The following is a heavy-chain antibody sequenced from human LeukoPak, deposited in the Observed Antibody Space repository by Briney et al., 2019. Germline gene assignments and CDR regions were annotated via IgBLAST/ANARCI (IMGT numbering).Heavy chain of an antibody. J-gene: IGHJ4*02. Sequence: SVKVSCKASGGTFSSYAISWVGQAPGQGLEWMGGIIPIFGTANYAQKFQGRVMITADESTSTAYMELSSLRSEDTAVYYCAIGGGGSYFDYWGQGTLVTVSS. CDR3: AIGGGGSYFDY. CDR1: GGTFSSYA. V-gene: IGHV1-69*13. CDR2: IIPIFGTA. D-gene: IGHD1-26*01.